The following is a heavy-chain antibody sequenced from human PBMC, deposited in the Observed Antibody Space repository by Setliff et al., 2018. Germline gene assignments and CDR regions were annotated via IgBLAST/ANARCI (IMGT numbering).Heavy chain of an antibody. CDR1: GGFIYDHY. J-gene: IGHJ6*02. D-gene: IGHD5-18*01. V-gene: IGHV4-4*07. CDR2: VYSDGET. Sequence: SETLSLTCTVSGGFIYDHYWTWIRQPAGKGLQWIGRVYSDGETDYSPSLKSRVTISVDPSKNQVSLKLSSATAADTAVYYCARDRTAYNYGMDVWGQGTTVTVSS. CDR3: ARDRTAYNYGMDV.